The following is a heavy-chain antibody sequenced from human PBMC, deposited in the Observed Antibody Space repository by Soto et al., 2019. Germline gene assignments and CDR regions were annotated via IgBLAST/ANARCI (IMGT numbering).Heavy chain of an antibody. V-gene: IGHV1-18*01. CDR3: ARVPPIVAHPSAFDI. J-gene: IGHJ3*02. D-gene: IGHD2-15*01. Sequence: GASVKVSCKASGYTFTSYGISWVRQAPGQGLEWMGWISAYNGNTNYAQKLQGRVTVTTDTSTSTAYMELRSLRSDDTAVYYCARVPPIVAHPSAFDIWGKGTMVTVAS. CDR1: GYTFTSYG. CDR2: ISAYNGNT.